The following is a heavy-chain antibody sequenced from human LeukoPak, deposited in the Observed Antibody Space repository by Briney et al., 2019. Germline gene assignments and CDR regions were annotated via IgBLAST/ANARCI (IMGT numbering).Heavy chain of an antibody. D-gene: IGHD5-24*01. CDR2: IGIDSGNT. Sequence: AGGSLSLSCAASGFTFSDYSMNGVRQAPGKGLDWISYIGIDSGNTNYAASVKGRFTISGDKAKNSLYLQMNSLRVEDTAVYYCARDYKYAFDNWGQGTLLTVSS. J-gene: IGHJ4*02. CDR3: ARDYKYAFDN. CDR1: GFTFSDYS. V-gene: IGHV3-48*01.